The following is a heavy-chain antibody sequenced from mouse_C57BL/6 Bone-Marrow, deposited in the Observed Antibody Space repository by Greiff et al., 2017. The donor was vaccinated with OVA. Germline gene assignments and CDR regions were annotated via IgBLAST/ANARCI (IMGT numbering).Heavy chain of an antibody. J-gene: IGHJ4*01. CDR3: ARGKLLWLRRRAMDY. D-gene: IGHD2-12*01. V-gene: IGHV1-81*01. CDR1: GYTFTSYG. CDR2: IYPRSGNT. Sequence: VQLQQSGAELARPGASVKLSCKASGYTFTSYGISWVKQRTGQGLEWIGEIYPRSGNTYYNEKFKGKATLTADKSSSTAYMELRSLTSEDSAVYFCARGKLLWLRRRAMDYWGQGTSVTVSS.